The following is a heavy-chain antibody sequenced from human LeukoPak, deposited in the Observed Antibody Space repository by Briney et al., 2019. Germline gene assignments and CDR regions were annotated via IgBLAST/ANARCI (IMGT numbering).Heavy chain of an antibody. CDR3: ARGRGITTIVVPNWFDL. J-gene: IGHJ5*02. Sequence: ASVKVSCKASGYTFTGHYMHWVRQAPGQGLEWMGWINPNSGGTNYAQKFQGRVTMTRDTSISTAYMELSRLRSDDTAVYYCARGRGITTIVVPNWFDLWGQGTLVTVSS. D-gene: IGHD3-22*01. CDR1: GYTFTGHY. V-gene: IGHV1-2*02. CDR2: INPNSGGT.